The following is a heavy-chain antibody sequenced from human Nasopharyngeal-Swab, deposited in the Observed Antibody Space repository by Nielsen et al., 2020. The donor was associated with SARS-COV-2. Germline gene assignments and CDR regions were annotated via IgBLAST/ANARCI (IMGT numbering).Heavy chain of an antibody. CDR2: IYYSGST. V-gene: IGHV4-31*03. CDR3: ARQNGTTPPDY. J-gene: IGHJ4*02. Sequence: SETLSLTCTVSGGSISSGGYYWSWIRQHPGKGLEWIGYIYYSGSTYYNPSLKSRVTISVNTSKNQFSLKLSSVTAADTAVYYCARQNGTTPPDYWGQGTLVTVSS. D-gene: IGHD1-7*01. CDR1: GGSISSGGYY.